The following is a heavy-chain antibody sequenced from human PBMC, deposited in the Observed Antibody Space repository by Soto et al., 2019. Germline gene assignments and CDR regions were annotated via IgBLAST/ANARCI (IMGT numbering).Heavy chain of an antibody. Sequence: EVQLVESGGGLVKPGGSLRLSCAASGFTFSSYSMNWVRQAPGKGLEWVSSISSSSSYIYYADSVKGRFTISGDNAKNSLALQMNSLRAEDTAVYYCARVVYCSGGSCYYYYGMDVWGQGTTVTVSS. D-gene: IGHD2-15*01. CDR2: ISSSSSYI. V-gene: IGHV3-21*01. CDR3: ARVVYCSGGSCYYYYGMDV. CDR1: GFTFSSYS. J-gene: IGHJ6*02.